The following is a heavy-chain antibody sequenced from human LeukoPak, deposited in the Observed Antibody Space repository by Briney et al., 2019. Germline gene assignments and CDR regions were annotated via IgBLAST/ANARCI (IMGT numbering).Heavy chain of an antibody. CDR2: IIPIFGTA. CDR3: ARVGDCSGGSCYADY. Sequence: SVKVSCKASGGTFSSYAISWVRQAPGQGLEWMGGIIPIFGTANYAQKFQGRVTITADESTSTAYMELSSLRSEDTAVCYCARVGDCSGGSCYADYWGQGTLVTVSS. J-gene: IGHJ4*02. CDR1: GGTFSSYA. D-gene: IGHD2-15*01. V-gene: IGHV1-69*13.